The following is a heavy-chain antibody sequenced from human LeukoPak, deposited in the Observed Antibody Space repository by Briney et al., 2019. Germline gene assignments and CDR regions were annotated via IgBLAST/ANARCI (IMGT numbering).Heavy chain of an antibody. J-gene: IGHJ4*02. Sequence: SETLSLTCTVSGGSISSTNNYWAWIRQPPGKGLEWIGSISYSGSTSYNLALKRRVTISIDTSKNHFSLRLTSMTAADTATYYCARSPSGSYPDWGQGTLVTVSS. V-gene: IGHV4-39*07. CDR1: GGSISSTNNY. CDR2: ISYSGST. D-gene: IGHD1-26*01. CDR3: ARSPSGSYPD.